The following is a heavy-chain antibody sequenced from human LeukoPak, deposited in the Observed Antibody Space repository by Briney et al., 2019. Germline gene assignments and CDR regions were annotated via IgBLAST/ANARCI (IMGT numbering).Heavy chain of an antibody. D-gene: IGHD1-1*01. CDR2: IYSTGTT. J-gene: IGHJ4*02. Sequence: PSETLSLTCAVSGGSIRNSSFYWGWIRQPPGKGLEWIASIYSTGTTYYNPSIKSRITIFVDTSKNQFSLKLSSVTAADTAVYYCARDSPGTIGGMDYWGQGTLVTVSS. CDR1: GGSIRNSSFY. V-gene: IGHV4-39*07. CDR3: ARDSPGTIGGMDY.